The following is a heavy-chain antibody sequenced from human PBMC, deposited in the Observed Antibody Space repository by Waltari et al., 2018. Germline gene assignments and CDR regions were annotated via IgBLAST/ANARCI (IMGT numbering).Heavy chain of an antibody. CDR2: INHSGST. CDR1: GGSFSGYY. Sequence: QVQLQQWGAGLLKPSETLSLTCAVYGGSFSGYYWSWIRQPPGKGLEWIGEINHSGSTNYNPSLKSRVTISVDTSKNQFSLKLSSVTAADTAVYYCARRGFGRKEMNRGAFDIWGQGTMVTVSS. J-gene: IGHJ3*02. CDR3: ARRGFGRKEMNRGAFDI. D-gene: IGHD3-10*01. V-gene: IGHV4-34*01.